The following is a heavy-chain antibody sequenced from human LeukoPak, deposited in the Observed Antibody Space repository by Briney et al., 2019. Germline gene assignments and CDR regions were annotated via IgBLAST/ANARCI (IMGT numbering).Heavy chain of an antibody. V-gene: IGHV4-59*01. J-gene: IGHJ4*02. Sequence: SETLSLTCTVSGGSISSYYWSWIRQPPGKGLEWIGYVYYSGTTNYNPSLKSRVSMSVDTSKTQFSLKLSSVTAADTAVYYCATTTIRLGYWGQGTLVTVSS. CDR2: VYYSGTT. D-gene: IGHD1-26*01. CDR3: ATTTIRLGY. CDR1: GGSISSYY.